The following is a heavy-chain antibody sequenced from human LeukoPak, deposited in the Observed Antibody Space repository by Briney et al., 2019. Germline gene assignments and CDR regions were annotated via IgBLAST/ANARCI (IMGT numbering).Heavy chain of an antibody. V-gene: IGHV1-2*02. CDR2: INPNSGGT. CDR1: GYTFTCYY. Sequence: ASVKVSCKAFGYTFTCYYMHWVRQAPGQGLEWMGWINPNSGGTNSAQKFQGRVTMTRDTSISTAYMELSRLTSDDTAVYYCARGKDWGPNWGQGTLATVSS. D-gene: IGHD7-27*01. J-gene: IGHJ4*02. CDR3: ARGKDWGPN.